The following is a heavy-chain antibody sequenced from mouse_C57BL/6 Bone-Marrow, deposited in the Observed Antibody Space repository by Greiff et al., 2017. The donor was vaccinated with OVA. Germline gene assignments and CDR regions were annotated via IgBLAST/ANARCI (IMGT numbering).Heavy chain of an antibody. D-gene: IGHD2-3*01. J-gene: IGHJ2*01. CDR3: ASDGLLKDY. CDR2: IWGVGST. CDR1: GFSLTSYG. V-gene: IGHV2-6*01. Sequence: VKLQESGPGLVAPSQCLSITCTVSGFSLTSYGVDWVRQSPGKGLEWLGVIWGVGSTNYNSALKSSLSISKDNSKSQAFLIMISLQTDDTAMYYLASDGLLKDYWGQGTTLTVSS.